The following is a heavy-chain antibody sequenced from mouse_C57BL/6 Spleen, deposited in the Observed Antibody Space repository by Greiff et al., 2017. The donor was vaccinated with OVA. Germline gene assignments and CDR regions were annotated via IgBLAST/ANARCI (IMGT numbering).Heavy chain of an antibody. CDR1: GYAFSSYW. CDR2: IYPGDGDT. J-gene: IGHJ4*01. D-gene: IGHD2-3*01. CDR3: ARSDDGGVYAMDY. Sequence: QVQLQQSGAELVKPGASVKISCKASGYAFSSYWMNWVKQRPGKGLEWIGQIYPGDGDTNYNGKFKGKATLTADKSSSTAYMQLSSLTSEDSAVYFCARSDDGGVYAMDYWGQGTSVTVSS. V-gene: IGHV1-80*01.